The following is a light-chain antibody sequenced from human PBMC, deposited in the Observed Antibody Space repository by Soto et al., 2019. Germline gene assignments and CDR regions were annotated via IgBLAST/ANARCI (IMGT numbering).Light chain of an antibody. Sequence: QSVVTRPPSASGTPGQRVTISCSGTTSNIGSNLVSWYQQLPGTAPNLLIHTNNKRPSGVPDRFTGSKSGTSASLAISGLQSEDEADYFCAVWDDSLAIYDFGTATKVTVL. CDR2: TNN. V-gene: IGLV1-44*01. CDR1: TSNIGSNL. CDR3: AVWDDSLAIYD. J-gene: IGLJ1*01.